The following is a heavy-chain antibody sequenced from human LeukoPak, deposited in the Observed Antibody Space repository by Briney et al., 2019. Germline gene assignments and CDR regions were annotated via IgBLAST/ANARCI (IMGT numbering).Heavy chain of an antibody. CDR1: GGTFSSYA. D-gene: IGHD5-18*01. CDR3: ARYRGYSYQEAYDY. V-gene: IGHV1-69*05. CDR2: IIPIFGTA. Sequence: ASVKVSCKASGGTFSSYAISWVRQAPGQGLERMGRIIPIFGTANYAQKFQGRVTITTDESTSTAYMELSSLRSEDTAVYYCARYRGYSYQEAYDYWGQGTLVTVSS. J-gene: IGHJ4*02.